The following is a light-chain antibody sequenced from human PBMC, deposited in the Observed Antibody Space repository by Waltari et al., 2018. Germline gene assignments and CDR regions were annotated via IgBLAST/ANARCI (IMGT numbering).Light chain of an antibody. CDR3: QQYYSTPWT. J-gene: IGKJ1*01. CDR1: QSVLYSTNNKNY. Sequence: DIVMTQSPDSLAVSLGERATINCKPSQSVLYSTNNKNYLAWYQQKPGQPPKLLIYWASTRESGVPDRFSGSGSRTDFTLTISSLQAEDVAVYYCQQYYSTPWTFGQGTKVEIK. CDR2: WAS. V-gene: IGKV4-1*01.